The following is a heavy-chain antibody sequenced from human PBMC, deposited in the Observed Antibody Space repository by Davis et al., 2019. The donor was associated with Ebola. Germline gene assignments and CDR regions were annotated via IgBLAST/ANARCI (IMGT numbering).Heavy chain of an antibody. V-gene: IGHV4-34*01. J-gene: IGHJ6*02. D-gene: IGHD1-20*01. CDR3: ARGGTYNWNYYYCYGMDV. Sequence: SETLSLTCAVYGGSFSGYYWSWIRQPPGKGLEWIGEINHSGSTNYNPSHKSRVTISVDRSKNQFSLKLTSVTAADTAVYYCARGGTYNWNYYYCYGMDVWGQGTTVTVSS. CDR2: INHSGST. CDR1: GGSFSGYY.